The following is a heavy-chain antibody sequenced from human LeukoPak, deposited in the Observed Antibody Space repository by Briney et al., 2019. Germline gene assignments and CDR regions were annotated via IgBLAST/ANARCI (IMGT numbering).Heavy chain of an antibody. CDR3: ARHQGGSSLLDY. V-gene: IGHV4-39*01. CDR1: GGSISSTTYY. D-gene: IGHD2-15*01. CDR2: IFYTGSA. Sequence: PSETLSLTCTVSGGSISSTTYYCVWIRQPPGKGLEWIGNIFYTGSAYSDPSLKSRVAISVDTSKNQFSLKLSSVTAADTALYYCARHQGGSSLLDYWGQGTLATVSS. J-gene: IGHJ4*02.